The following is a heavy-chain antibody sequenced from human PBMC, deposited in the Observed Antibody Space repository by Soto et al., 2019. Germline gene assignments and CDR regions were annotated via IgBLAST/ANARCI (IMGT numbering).Heavy chain of an antibody. CDR3: AKVPYYDFWSGYYRQNNYGMDV. D-gene: IGHD3-3*01. CDR2: ISGSGGST. Sequence: PGGSLRLSCAASGFTFGSYAMSWVRQAPGKGLEWVSAISGSGGSTYYADSVKGRFTISRDNSKNTLYLQMNSLRAEDTAVYYCAKVPYYDFWSGYYRQNNYGMDVWGQGTTVTVSS. J-gene: IGHJ6*02. V-gene: IGHV3-23*01. CDR1: GFTFGSYA.